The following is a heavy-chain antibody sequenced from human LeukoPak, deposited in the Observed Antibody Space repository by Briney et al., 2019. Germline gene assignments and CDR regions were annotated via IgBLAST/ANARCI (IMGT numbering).Heavy chain of an antibody. V-gene: IGHV3-30*02. CDR1: GFTFSSYG. D-gene: IGHD3-9*01. CDR3: AKLVLRYFDWLMDY. Sequence: PGGSLRLSCAASGFTFSSYGMHWVRQAPGKGLEWVAFIRYDGSNKYYADSVKGRFTISRDNSKSTLYLQMNSLRAEDTAVYYCAKLVLRYFDWLMDYWGQGTLVTVSS. J-gene: IGHJ4*02. CDR2: IRYDGSNK.